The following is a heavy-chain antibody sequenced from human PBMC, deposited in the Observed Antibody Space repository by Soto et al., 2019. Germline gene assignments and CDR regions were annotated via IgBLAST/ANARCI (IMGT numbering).Heavy chain of an antibody. V-gene: IGHV4-28*01. J-gene: IGHJ4*02. CDR1: GSSISNDNW. D-gene: IGHD1-26*01. Sequence: KTSETLSLTCVVSGSSISNDNWWVWIRQPPGKGLEWIGYIHHTGYTYSNPALKSRLTMSVDTSKNQFSLRLSSVTAVDTAVYYCATKDNGKYFFDSWGQGALVTVSS. CDR2: IHHTGYT. CDR3: ATKDNGKYFFDS.